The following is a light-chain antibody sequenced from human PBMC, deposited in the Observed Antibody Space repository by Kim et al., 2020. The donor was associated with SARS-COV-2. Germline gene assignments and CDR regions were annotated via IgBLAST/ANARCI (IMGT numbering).Light chain of an antibody. CDR2: EDD. CDR3: QSYNRDNVI. CDR1: SGSIDDNY. V-gene: IGLV6-57*03. J-gene: IGLJ2*01. Sequence: KTVTSACTRRSGSIDDNYVQWYQQRPGGVPTTVIYEDDQRPSGVSDRFSGSIDNSSNSASLTISGLRTEDEADYYCQSYNRDNVIFGGGTQLTVL.